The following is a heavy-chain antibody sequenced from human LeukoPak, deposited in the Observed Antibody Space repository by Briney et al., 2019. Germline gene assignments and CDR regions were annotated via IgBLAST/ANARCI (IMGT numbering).Heavy chain of an antibody. Sequence: ASVKVSCKASGYTFTGYYMHWVRQAPGQGLEWMGWINPNSGGTNYAQKFQGRVTMTRDTSISTAYMELSRLRSDDTAVYYCARILVDIVATIPDDAFDIWGQGTMVTVSS. J-gene: IGHJ3*02. D-gene: IGHD5-12*01. V-gene: IGHV1-2*02. CDR1: GYTFTGYY. CDR2: INPNSGGT. CDR3: ARILVDIVATIPDDAFDI.